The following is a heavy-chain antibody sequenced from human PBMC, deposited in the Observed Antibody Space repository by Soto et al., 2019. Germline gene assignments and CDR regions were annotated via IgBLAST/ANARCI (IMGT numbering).Heavy chain of an antibody. J-gene: IGHJ5*02. Sequence: QGLEWMGRIIPILAMANYAQRFQGRVTITADRSTSTAYMELSSLRSEDTAVYYCARSGGYCSSAGCSWWFAPRGKRTLVTVSS. CDR3: ARSGGYCSSAGCSWWFAP. CDR2: IIPILAMA. V-gene: IGHV1-69*02. D-gene: IGHD2-2*01.